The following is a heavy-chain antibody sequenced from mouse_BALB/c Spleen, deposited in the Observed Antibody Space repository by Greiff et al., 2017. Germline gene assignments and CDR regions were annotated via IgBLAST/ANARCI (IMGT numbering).Heavy chain of an antibody. D-gene: IGHD2-1*01. J-gene: IGHJ4*01. V-gene: IGHV3-2*02. CDR2: ISYSGST. CDR1: GYSITSDYA. CDR3: ARIYYGNYDYAMDY. Sequence: EVKLVESGPGLVKPSQSLSLTCTVTGYSITSDYAWNWIRQFPGNKLEWMGYISYSGSTSYNPSLKSRISITRDTSKNQFFLQLNSVTTEDTATYYCARIYYGNYDYAMDYWGQGTSVTVSS.